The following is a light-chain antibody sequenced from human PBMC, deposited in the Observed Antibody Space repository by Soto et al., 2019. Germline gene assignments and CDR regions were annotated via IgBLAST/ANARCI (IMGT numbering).Light chain of an antibody. CDR1: QSVSSDY. CDR3: QQYGTSPPYT. CDR2: GAS. V-gene: IGKV3-20*01. Sequence: EIVLTQSPGTLSLSPGERATLSCRASQSVSSDYLAWYQQKPGQAPRVLIYGASFRAAGIPDRFSGSGSGADFXLXXSRXXPXXXAVYYCQQYGTSPPYTFGQGTKLDIK. J-gene: IGKJ2*01.